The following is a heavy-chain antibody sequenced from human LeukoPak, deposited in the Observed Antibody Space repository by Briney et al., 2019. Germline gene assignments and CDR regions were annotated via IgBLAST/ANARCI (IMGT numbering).Heavy chain of an antibody. CDR3: ARSPYDFWSGYYIWFDP. CDR2: IYPGDSDT. Sequence: GESLQISCQGSGYSFTSYWIGWVRQMPGKGLEWMGIIYPGDSDTRYSPSFQGQVTISADKSISTAYLQWSSLKASDTAMYYCARSPYDFWSGYYIWFDPWGQGTLVTVSS. CDR1: GYSFTSYW. V-gene: IGHV5-51*01. J-gene: IGHJ5*02. D-gene: IGHD3-3*01.